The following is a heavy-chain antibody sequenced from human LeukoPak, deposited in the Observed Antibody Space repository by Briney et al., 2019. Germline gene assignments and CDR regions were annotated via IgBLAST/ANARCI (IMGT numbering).Heavy chain of an antibody. J-gene: IGHJ4*02. CDR2: ISAYNGNT. V-gene: IGHV1-18*01. CDR1: GYTFTSYG. Sequence: GASVEVTCKASGYTFTSYGISWVRQAPGQGLEWMGWISAYNGNTNYAQKLQGRVTMTTDTSTSTAYMELRSLRSDDTAVYYCARDALYSSGWYPSFWGQGTLVTVSS. D-gene: IGHD6-19*01. CDR3: ARDALYSSGWYPSF.